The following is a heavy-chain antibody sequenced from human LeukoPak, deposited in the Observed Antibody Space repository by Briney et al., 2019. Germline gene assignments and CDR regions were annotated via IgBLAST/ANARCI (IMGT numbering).Heavy chain of an antibody. Sequence: GGSLRLSCAASGFTFSNYWMHWVRQAPGKGLVWVSRINSDGSSTTYADSVKGRFTISRDSSKNTLYLQMNSLRAEDTAVYYCVQSSPTIDYWGQGTLVTVSS. J-gene: IGHJ4*02. CDR1: GFTFSNYW. D-gene: IGHD5-12*01. CDR3: VQSSPTIDY. CDR2: INSDGSST. V-gene: IGHV3-74*01.